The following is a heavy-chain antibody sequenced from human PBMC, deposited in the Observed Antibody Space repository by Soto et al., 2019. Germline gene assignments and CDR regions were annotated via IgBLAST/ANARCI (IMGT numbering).Heavy chain of an antibody. CDR3: ARGGLQHALDV. V-gene: IGHV3-74*03. Sequence: EVQLVESGGGLVQPGGSLRLSCAASGFTFSNYWMYWVRQAPGKGLVWVSRVNNDGTDTTHADSVKGRFTISRDNAENPLHVQVITLTAEDTAVYYWARGGLQHALDVWGQGSTVTVSS. CDR2: VNNDGTDT. D-gene: IGHD6-13*01. CDR1: GFTFSNYW. J-gene: IGHJ6*02.